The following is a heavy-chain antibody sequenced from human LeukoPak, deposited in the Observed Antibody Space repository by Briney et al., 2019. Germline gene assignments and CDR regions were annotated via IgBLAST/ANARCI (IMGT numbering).Heavy chain of an antibody. D-gene: IGHD5-18*01. J-gene: IGHJ4*02. CDR3: ARVNTAMVPPDY. Sequence: ASVNVSCKASGYTFTIYYMHWVRQAPGQGLEWMGIINPSGGSTSYAQKFQGRVTMTRDTSTSTVYMELSSLRSEDTAVYYCARVNTAMVPPDYWGQGTLVTVSS. CDR1: GYTFTIYY. V-gene: IGHV1-46*01. CDR2: INPSGGST.